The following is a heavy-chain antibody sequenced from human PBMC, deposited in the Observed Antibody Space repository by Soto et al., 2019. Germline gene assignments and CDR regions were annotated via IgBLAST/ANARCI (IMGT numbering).Heavy chain of an antibody. CDR2: IYYSGST. CDR3: ARLFIRHRSYYDFWSGYFDY. D-gene: IGHD3-3*01. Sequence: SETMSLTCTVSGGYISSSSYYWGWIRQPPGKGLEWIGSIYYSGSTYYNPSLKSRVTISVDTSKNQFSLKLSSVTAADTAVYYCARLFIRHRSYYDFWSGYFDYWGQGTLVTVSS. J-gene: IGHJ4*02. CDR1: GGYISSSSYY. V-gene: IGHV4-39*01.